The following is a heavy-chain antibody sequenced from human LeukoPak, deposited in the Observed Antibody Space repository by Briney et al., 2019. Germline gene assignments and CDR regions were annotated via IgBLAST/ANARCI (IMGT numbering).Heavy chain of an antibody. CDR2: ISSDGSIT. CDR3: ARESAVAGPDY. D-gene: IGHD6-19*01. CDR1: GFTFSSYW. V-gene: IGHV3-74*01. J-gene: IGHJ4*02. Sequence: PGRSLRLSCAASGFTFSSYWMHWVRQVPGKGLVWVSRISSDGSITSYADSVKGRFTISRDNAKNTLYLQMNSLRTEDTAVYYCARESAVAGPDYWGQGTLVTVSS.